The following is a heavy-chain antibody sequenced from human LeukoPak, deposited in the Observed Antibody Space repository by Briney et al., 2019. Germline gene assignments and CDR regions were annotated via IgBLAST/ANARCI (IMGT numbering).Heavy chain of an antibody. Sequence: SETLSLTCTVSGGSISSSSYYWGWIRQPPGKGLEWIGSIYYSGSTYYNPSLKSRVTISVDTSKNQFSLKLSSVTAADTAVYYCARVRDTAMVRFDYWGQGTLVTVSS. D-gene: IGHD5-18*01. CDR3: ARVRDTAMVRFDY. CDR1: GGSISSSSYY. V-gene: IGHV4-39*07. CDR2: IYYSGST. J-gene: IGHJ4*02.